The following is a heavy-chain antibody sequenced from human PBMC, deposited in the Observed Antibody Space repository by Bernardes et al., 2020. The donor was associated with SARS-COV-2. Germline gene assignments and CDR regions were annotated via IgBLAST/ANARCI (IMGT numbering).Heavy chain of an antibody. Sequence: GGSLRLSCAASGLTFSNYAMSWVRQAPGKGLEWVSAISGSGDSTYYADSVKGRFTISRDNSKNMLYLQMNSLRAEDTAIYYCAKGAGASGTYYSPYYFDYWGQGTLVTVSS. D-gene: IGHD1-26*01. CDR1: GLTFSNYA. CDR2: ISGSGDST. J-gene: IGHJ4*02. V-gene: IGHV3-23*01. CDR3: AKGAGASGTYYSPYYFDY.